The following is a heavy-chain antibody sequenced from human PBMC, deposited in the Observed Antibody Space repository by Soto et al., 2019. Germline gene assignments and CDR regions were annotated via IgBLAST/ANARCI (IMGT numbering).Heavy chain of an antibody. CDR1: GFTFSNYW. CDR2: IKKDGSEK. V-gene: IGHV3-7*01. CDR3: ARGRWFDSSGYFFDY. Sequence: GGSLRLSCGASGFTFSNYWMSWVRQAPGKGLEWVAYIKKDGSEKYYVDSVKGRFTISRDNAKNSLYLQMNSLRAEDMSVYYCARGRWFDSSGYFFDYWGQGTLVTVSS. D-gene: IGHD3-22*01. J-gene: IGHJ4*02.